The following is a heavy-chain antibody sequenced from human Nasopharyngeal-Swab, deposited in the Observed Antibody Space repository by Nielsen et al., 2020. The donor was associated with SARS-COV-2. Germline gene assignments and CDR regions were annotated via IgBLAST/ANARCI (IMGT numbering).Heavy chain of an antibody. CDR3: ARDGAGITMVRGVSRPSYSWFDP. CDR1: GGTFSSYA. J-gene: IGHJ5*02. Sequence: SVKLSCKASGGTFSSYAISWVRQAPGQGLEWMGGIIPIFGTANYAQKFQGRVTITADESTSTAYMELSSLRSEDTAVYYCARDGAGITMVRGVSRPSYSWFDPWGQGTLVTVSS. D-gene: IGHD3-10*01. V-gene: IGHV1-69*13. CDR2: IIPIFGTA.